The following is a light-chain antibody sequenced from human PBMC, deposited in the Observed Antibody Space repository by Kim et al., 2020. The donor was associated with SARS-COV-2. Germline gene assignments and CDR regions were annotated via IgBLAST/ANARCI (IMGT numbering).Light chain of an antibody. V-gene: IGLV2-14*03. CDR3: SSYTSSSTLV. CDR2: DVN. CDR1: SSDVGGYNY. J-gene: IGLJ2*01. Sequence: QSITISCTGTSSDVGGYNYVSWYQQHPGKAPKLIIYDVNNRPSGVSNRFSGSKSGNAASLTISGLQAEDDADYYCSSYTSSSTLVFGRGTQLTVL.